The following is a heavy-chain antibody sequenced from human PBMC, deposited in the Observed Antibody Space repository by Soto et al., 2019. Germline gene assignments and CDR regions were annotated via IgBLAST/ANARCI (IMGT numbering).Heavy chain of an antibody. Sequence: QVNVKESGPVLEKPTETLTLTCTVSGFSLSNAGLGVSWIRQPPGNALVWLAHIFSNDEKSYSTSLTSRLTIPNDTSKRQVVLIMTNMDPVDTATYYCASTYSTSWYWYDPWGQGTLVTVSS. J-gene: IGHJ5*02. CDR1: GFSLSNAGLG. D-gene: IGHD6-13*01. V-gene: IGHV2-26*04. CDR3: ASTYSTSWYWYDP. CDR2: IFSNDEK.